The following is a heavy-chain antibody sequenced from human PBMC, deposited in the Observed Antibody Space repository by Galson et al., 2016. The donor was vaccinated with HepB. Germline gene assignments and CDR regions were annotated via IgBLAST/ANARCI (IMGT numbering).Heavy chain of an antibody. D-gene: IGHD3-10*01. V-gene: IGHV1-69*06. J-gene: IGHJ4*02. CDR1: GGPFSSYA. CDR3: TRDPGAGRGSESYWD. Sequence: SVKVSCKASGGPFSSYAFSWVRQAPGQGLEWMGGIIPIFGTANYAQKFQGRVTITADKSTKTVYMQLSSLRSEDTAVYYCTRDPGAGRGSESYWDWGQGTHVVVSS. CDR2: IIPIFGTA.